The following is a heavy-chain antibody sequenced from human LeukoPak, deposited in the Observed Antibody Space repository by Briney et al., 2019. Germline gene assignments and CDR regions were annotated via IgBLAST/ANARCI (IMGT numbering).Heavy chain of an antibody. J-gene: IGHJ4*02. CDR2: IYYTGGT. D-gene: IGHD6-19*01. V-gene: IGHV4-59*01. Sequence: PSETLSLTCTVSGGSLNNYYWSWIRQPPGKELDWIGYIYYTGGTNYNPSLKSRVTILVAPSKNPFSLKLSSVTTADTAVYYCARGGGWYENWGQGTMVTDSS. CDR1: GGSLNNYY. CDR3: ARGGGWYEN.